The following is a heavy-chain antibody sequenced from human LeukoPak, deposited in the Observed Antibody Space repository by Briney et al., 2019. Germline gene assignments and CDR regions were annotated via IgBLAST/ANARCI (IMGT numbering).Heavy chain of an antibody. J-gene: IGHJ3*02. CDR1: GFTFSSYW. CDR2: ISSSSSYI. Sequence: GGSLRLSCAASGFTFSSYWMSWVRQAPGKGLEWVSSISSSSSYIYYADSVKGRFTISRDNAKNSLYLQMNSLRAEDTAVYYCARDGDIVVVVAAAFDIWGQGTMVTVSS. V-gene: IGHV3-21*01. CDR3: ARDGDIVVVVAAAFDI. D-gene: IGHD2-15*01.